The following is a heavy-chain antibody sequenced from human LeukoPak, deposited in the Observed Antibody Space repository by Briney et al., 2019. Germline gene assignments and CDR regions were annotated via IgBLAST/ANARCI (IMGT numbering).Heavy chain of an antibody. D-gene: IGHD6-19*01. CDR3: AGGRDSSQLYFDS. J-gene: IGHJ4*02. Sequence: GGSLRLSCEASGLTFTNYWMHWVRQALGEGLVWVSRIDSNGGRISYVDSVKGRFTISRDNAKSTLYLQMNSLRADDTAVYYCAGGRDSSQLYFDSWGQGTLVTVSS. CDR1: GLTFTNYW. CDR2: IDSNGGRI. V-gene: IGHV3-74*01.